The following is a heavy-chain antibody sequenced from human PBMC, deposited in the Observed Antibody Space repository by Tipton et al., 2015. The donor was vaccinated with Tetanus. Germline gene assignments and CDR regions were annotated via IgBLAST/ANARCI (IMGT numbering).Heavy chain of an antibody. J-gene: IGHJ4*02. Sequence: WSGWVRQKPGKGLEWMGIIYPGDSDTRYSPSFQGQVTISVDKSINTAYLQWSSLKASDTSMFYCARAHCTDGVCNFDFWGQGALVTVAS. CDR3: ARAHCTDGVCNFDF. V-gene: IGHV5-51*01. CDR1: W. CDR2: IYPGDSDT. D-gene: IGHD2-8*01.